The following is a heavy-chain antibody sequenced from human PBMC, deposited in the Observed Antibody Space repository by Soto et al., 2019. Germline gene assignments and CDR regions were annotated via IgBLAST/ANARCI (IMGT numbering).Heavy chain of an antibody. V-gene: IGHV5-51*01. D-gene: IGHD3-3*01. CDR1: GYNFAGYW. J-gene: IGHJ4*02. CDR3: ARGGVSTRTFDY. Sequence: XESLKISCKGSGYNFAGYWIAWVGQMPGKGLELMGIIYPSDSDTRYRPSFQGQVTISADKSISSAYLQWSSLRASDTAMYYCARGGVSTRTFDYWGQGTPVTVSS. CDR2: IYPSDSDT.